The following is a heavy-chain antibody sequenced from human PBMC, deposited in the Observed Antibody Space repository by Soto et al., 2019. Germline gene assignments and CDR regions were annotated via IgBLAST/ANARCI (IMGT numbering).Heavy chain of an antibody. Sequence: LETLSLPNAVYGGSFSGYYWSRIRQPPGKGLEWIGEINHSGSTNYNPSLKSRVTISVDTSKNQFSLKLSSVTAADTAVYYCARGKGVVVVPAAMRLFAFDIWGQGTMVTVSS. CDR2: INHSGST. V-gene: IGHV4-34*01. CDR3: ARGKGVVVVPAAMRLFAFDI. D-gene: IGHD2-2*01. CDR1: GGSFSGYY. J-gene: IGHJ3*02.